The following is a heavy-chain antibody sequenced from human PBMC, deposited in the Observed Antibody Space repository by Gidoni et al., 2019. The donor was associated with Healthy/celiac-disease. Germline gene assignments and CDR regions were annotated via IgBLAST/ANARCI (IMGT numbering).Heavy chain of an antibody. CDR3: ARHDKFDY. CDR1: GGSISSSSYY. CDR2: IYYSGST. Sequence: QLQLQESGPGLGKPSETLSLTCTVSGGSISSSSYYWGWIRQPPGKGLEWMGSIYYSGSTYYNPSLKSRVTISVDTSKNQFSLKLSSGTAADTAVYYCARHDKFDYWGQGTLVTVSS. V-gene: IGHV4-39*01. D-gene: IGHD3-9*01. J-gene: IGHJ4*02.